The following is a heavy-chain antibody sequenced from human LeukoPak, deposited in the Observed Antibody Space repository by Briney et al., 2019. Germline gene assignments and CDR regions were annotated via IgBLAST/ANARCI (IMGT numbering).Heavy chain of an antibody. CDR1: GFTFSSYA. Sequence: GGSLRLSCSASGFTFSSYAMHWVRQAPGKGLEYVSAISSNGGSTYYADSVKGRFTTSRDNSKNTLYLQMSSLRAEDTAVYYCVKDGYSSGWYVGYYYYGMDVWGQGTTVTVSS. CDR3: VKDGYSSGWYVGYYYYGMDV. V-gene: IGHV3-64D*06. CDR2: ISSNGGST. D-gene: IGHD6-19*01. J-gene: IGHJ6*02.